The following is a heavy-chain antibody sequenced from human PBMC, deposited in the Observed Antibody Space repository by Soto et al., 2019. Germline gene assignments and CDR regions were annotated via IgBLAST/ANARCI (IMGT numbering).Heavy chain of an antibody. Sequence: SETLSLTCTVSGDSISSGGYYWSWIRQHPGKGLEWIGYIYYTRTTYYNPSLKSRVSISVDTSKNQFSLKLGPVTAEDTPVYYCARDQEVNHGIYGAHDYYYVMEVWAQGITVTVSS. CDR2: IYYTRTT. CDR3: ARDQEVNHGIYGAHDYYYVMEV. CDR1: GDSISSGGYY. V-gene: IGHV4-31*03. D-gene: IGHD3-16*01. J-gene: IGHJ6*02.